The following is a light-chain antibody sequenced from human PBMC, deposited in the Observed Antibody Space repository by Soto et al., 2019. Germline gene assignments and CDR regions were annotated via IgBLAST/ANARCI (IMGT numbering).Light chain of an antibody. CDR2: GAS. CDR1: QSISRS. CDR3: QQYNNWPLT. V-gene: IGKV3D-15*01. J-gene: IGKJ4*01. Sequence: EIVLTQSPANLSVSPGERATLSCRASQSISRSLAWYQQKPGQPPRLLIYGASTRATGIPARFSGSGSGTEFTLTISSLLSADFAVYSCQQYNNWPLTFGGGTKVDIK.